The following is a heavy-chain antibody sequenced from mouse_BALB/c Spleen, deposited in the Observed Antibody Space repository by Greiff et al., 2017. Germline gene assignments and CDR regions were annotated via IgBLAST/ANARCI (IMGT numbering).Heavy chain of an antibody. CDR3: ARSLGYYFDY. CDR2: ISSGSSTI. CDR1: GFTFSSFG. Sequence: EVKVVESGGGLVQPGGSRKLSCAASGFTFSSFGMHWVRQAPEKGLEWVAYISSGSSTIYYADTVKGRFTISRDNPKNTLFLQMTSLRSEDTAMYYCARSLGYYFDYWGQGTTLTVSS. V-gene: IGHV5-17*02. D-gene: IGHD3-3*01. J-gene: IGHJ2*01.